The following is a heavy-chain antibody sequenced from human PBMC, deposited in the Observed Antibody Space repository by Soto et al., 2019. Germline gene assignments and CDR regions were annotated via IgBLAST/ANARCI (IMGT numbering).Heavy chain of an antibody. D-gene: IGHD5-18*01. J-gene: IGHJ6*02. CDR3: ARDRVYSYGQYYYYYGMDV. Sequence: GGSLRLSCAASGFTFSSYSRNWVRQAPGKGLEWVSSISSSSSYIYYADSVKGRFTISRDNAKNSLYLQMNSLRAEDTAVYYCARDRVYSYGQYYYYYGMDVWGQGTTVTVSS. V-gene: IGHV3-21*01. CDR1: GFTFSSYS. CDR2: ISSSSSYI.